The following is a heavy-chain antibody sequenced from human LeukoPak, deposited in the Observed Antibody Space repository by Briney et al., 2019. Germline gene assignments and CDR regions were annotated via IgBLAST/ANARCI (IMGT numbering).Heavy chain of an antibody. D-gene: IGHD6-19*01. J-gene: IGHJ4*02. CDR2: ISDSGDRT. Sequence: PGGSLRLSCAASGFAFSSQDIGWVRQAPGKGLERVSAISDSGDRTYYVDSVKGRFTISRDNSKNTLYLQMNSLRADDTAVYYCAKDARRSSGWYFFDHWGQGTLVTVSS. V-gene: IGHV3-23*01. CDR3: AKDARRSSGWYFFDH. CDR1: GFAFSSQD.